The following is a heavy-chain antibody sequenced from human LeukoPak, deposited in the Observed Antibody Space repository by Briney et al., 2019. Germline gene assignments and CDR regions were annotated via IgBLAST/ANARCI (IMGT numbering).Heavy chain of an antibody. CDR2: INPSSGGT. Sequence: ASVKVSCKASGYTFTRYYVFWVRQAPGQGLEWMGIINPSSGGTGYAQKFQGRVTMTRDTSTSTAYMDLTSLRAEDTAVYYCARGRDFDILTGPGYGVDVWGQGTTVTVSS. V-gene: IGHV1-46*01. J-gene: IGHJ6*02. CDR3: ARGRDFDILTGPGYGVDV. D-gene: IGHD3-9*01. CDR1: GYTFTRYY.